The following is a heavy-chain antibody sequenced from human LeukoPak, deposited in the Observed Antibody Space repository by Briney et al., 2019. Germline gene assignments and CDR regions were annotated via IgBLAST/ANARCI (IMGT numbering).Heavy chain of an antibody. CDR3: AKSRGTYYYYYGMDV. CDR2: ISYDGSNK. D-gene: IGHD3-16*01. J-gene: IGHJ6*02. Sequence: GRSLRLSCAASGFTFSSYGMHWVRKAPGKGLEWVAVISYDGSNKYYADSVKGRFTISRDNSKNTLYLQMNSLRAEDTAVYYCAKSRGTYYYYYGMDVWGQGTTVTVSS. CDR1: GFTFSSYG. V-gene: IGHV3-30*18.